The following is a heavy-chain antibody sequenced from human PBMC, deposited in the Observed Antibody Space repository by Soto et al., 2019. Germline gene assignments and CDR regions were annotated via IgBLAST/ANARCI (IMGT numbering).Heavy chain of an antibody. CDR1: GLALTSDW. V-gene: IGHV3-15*07. CDR2: IKSNLDGGTT. D-gene: IGHD3-16*01. J-gene: IGHJ4*02. CDR3: ATARRQTNYGWSKTFEF. Sequence: QLVESGGGLVEPGGSLRLSCTASGLALTSDWLSWVRQVPGKGLEWLGLIKSNLDGGTTDYAAPLKGRIRISRDDSRNTVYLQMDRLNSEDTAFYYCATARRQTNYGWSKTFEFWGQGTLVPVAS.